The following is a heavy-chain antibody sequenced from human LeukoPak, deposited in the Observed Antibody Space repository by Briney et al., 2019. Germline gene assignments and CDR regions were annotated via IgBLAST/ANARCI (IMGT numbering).Heavy chain of an antibody. D-gene: IGHD2-2*01. CDR1: GFTFSSYN. J-gene: IGHJ4*02. CDR2: IGPSGSST. CDR3: AKDRSYASFED. V-gene: IGHV3-23*01. Sequence: GGSLRLSCAASGFTFSSYNMNWVRQAPGKGLEWVSGIGPSGSSTYYADSVKGRFTIPRDNSKNTMYVQMNSLRAEDTAVYYCAKDRSYASFEDWGQGTLVTVSS.